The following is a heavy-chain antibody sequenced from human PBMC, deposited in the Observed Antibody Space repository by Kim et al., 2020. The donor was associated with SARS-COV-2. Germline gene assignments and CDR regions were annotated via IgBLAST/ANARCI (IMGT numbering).Heavy chain of an antibody. V-gene: IGHV3-30*04. J-gene: IGHJ4*02. D-gene: IGHD3-22*01. CDR1: GFTFRNYA. CDR3: AREWIDYDSSGFDY. CDR2: ISYDGNNK. Sequence: GGSLRLSCAASGFTFRNYAMHWVRQAPGKGLEWVAIISYDGNNKYGDSVKGRFTISRDISKNTLYLQLSSLRTEDTAVYYCAREWIDYDSSGFDYWCQGT.